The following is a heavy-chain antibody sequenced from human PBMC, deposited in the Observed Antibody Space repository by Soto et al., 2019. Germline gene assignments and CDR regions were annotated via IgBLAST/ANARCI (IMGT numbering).Heavy chain of an antibody. Sequence: HPGGSLRLSCTASGFPFNFYSMNWVRQAPGKGPEWISFITSTSSVVNYADSVRGRFTISRDNGANSLYLHMNSLRDEDTAVYYCARDGKGDAYRYGPYYYDHWGQGALVTVSS. CDR3: ARDGKGDAYRYGPYYYDH. D-gene: IGHD5-18*01. V-gene: IGHV3-48*02. CDR2: ITSTSSVV. J-gene: IGHJ4*02. CDR1: GFPFNFYS.